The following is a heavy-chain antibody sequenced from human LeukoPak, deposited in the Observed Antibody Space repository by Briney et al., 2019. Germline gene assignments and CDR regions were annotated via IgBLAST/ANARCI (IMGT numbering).Heavy chain of an antibody. J-gene: IGHJ5*02. CDR2: IYSGGST. CDR3: ARVVGNWFDP. Sequence: GGSLRLSCAASGFTFSSYEMNWVRQAPGKGLEWVSVIYSGGSTYYADSVKGRFTISRDNSKNTLYLQMNSLRAEDTAVYYCARVVGNWFDPWGQGTLVTVSS. D-gene: IGHD1-26*01. CDR1: GFTFSSYE. V-gene: IGHV3-66*02.